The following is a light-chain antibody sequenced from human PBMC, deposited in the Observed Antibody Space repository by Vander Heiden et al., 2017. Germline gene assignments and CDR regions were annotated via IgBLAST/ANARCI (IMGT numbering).Light chain of an antibody. V-gene: IGKV1-39*01. CDR1: QSIDSS. CDR3: QQSHSAPYT. CDR2: TAY. Sequence: DIQMAQSPSSLSASIEDRVTITCRASQSIDSSLNWFQQKPGKAPKLLIYTAYSLQSGVPSRFTGSGSATEFTLTISSLQAEDFATYFCQQSHSAPYTFGQGTKVEMK. J-gene: IGKJ2*01.